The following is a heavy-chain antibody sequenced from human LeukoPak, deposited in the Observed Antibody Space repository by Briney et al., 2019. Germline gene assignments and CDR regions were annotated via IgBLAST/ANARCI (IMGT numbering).Heavy chain of an antibody. CDR2: IYHSGST. J-gene: IGHJ4*02. CDR1: GYSISSGHY. Sequence: SETLSLTCAVSGYSISSGHYWGWIRQPPGKGLEWIGSIYHSGSTYYNPSLKGRDTISVDTSKTQFSLKLSSVTAADTAVYYCARRDYGGNLDYWGQGTLVTVSS. D-gene: IGHD4-23*01. V-gene: IGHV4-38-2*01. CDR3: ARRDYGGNLDY.